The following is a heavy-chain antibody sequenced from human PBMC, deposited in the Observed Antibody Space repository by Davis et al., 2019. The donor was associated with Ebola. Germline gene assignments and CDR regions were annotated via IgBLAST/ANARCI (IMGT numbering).Heavy chain of an antibody. CDR2: INHSGST. Sequence: SETLSLTCAVYGGSFSGYYWSWIRQPPGKGLEWIGEINHSGSTNYNPSLKSRVTISVDTSKNQFSLKLSSVTAADTAVYYCAREDYYDSSGVMADWYFDLWGRGTLVTVSS. D-gene: IGHD3-22*01. V-gene: IGHV4-34*01. J-gene: IGHJ2*01. CDR1: GGSFSGYY. CDR3: AREDYYDSSGVMADWYFDL.